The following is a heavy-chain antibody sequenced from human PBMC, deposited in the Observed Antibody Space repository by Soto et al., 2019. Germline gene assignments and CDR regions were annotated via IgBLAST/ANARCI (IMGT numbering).Heavy chain of an antibody. CDR2: IDPSDSYT. CDR1: GYSFTSYW. Sequence: HGESLKISCKGSGYSFTSYWISWVRQMPGKGLEWMGRIDPSDSYTNYSPSFQGHVTISADKSISTAYLQWSSLKASDTAMYYCARQPWFDSYYYYYGMDVWGQGTTVTVSS. J-gene: IGHJ6*02. CDR3: ARQPWFDSYYYYYGMDV. D-gene: IGHD3-10*01. V-gene: IGHV5-10-1*01.